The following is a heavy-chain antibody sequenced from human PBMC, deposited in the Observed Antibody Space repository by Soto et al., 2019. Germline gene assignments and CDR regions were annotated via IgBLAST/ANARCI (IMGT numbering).Heavy chain of an antibody. D-gene: IGHD4-4*01. J-gene: IGHJ6*02. Sequence: QVQLQESGPGLVKPSQTLSLTCTVSGGSISSGGYYWSWIRQHPGKGLEWIGYIYYSGSTYYNPSHKSRVTITVDTSKNQFSLKLSSVTAADTAVYYCARDSRVIPGYYYGMDVWGQGTTVTVSS. CDR3: ARDSRVIPGYYYGMDV. V-gene: IGHV4-31*03. CDR2: IYYSGST. CDR1: GGSISSGGYY.